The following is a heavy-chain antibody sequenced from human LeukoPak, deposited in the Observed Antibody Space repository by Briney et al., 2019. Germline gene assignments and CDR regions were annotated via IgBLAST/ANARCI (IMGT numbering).Heavy chain of an antibody. V-gene: IGHV3-11*06. J-gene: IGHJ6*02. CDR3: ARVLSSSWGAYYYYGMDV. CDR2: ISSRSSYT. Sequence: GGSLRLSCAASGFTFSDYYMSWIRQAPGKGLEWVSYISSRSSYTKYADSVKGRLTISRDNAKNSLYLQMNSLRAEDTAVYYCARVLSSSWGAYYYYGMDVWGRGTTVTVSS. D-gene: IGHD6-13*01. CDR1: GFTFSDYY.